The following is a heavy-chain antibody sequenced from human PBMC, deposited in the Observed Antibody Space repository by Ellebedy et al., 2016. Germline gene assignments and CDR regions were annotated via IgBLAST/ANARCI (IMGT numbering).Heavy chain of an antibody. Sequence: GGSLRLSXAASGFTFSSYWMSWVRQAPGKGLEWVANIKQDGSEKYYVDSVKGRFTISRDNAKNSLYLQMNSLRAEDTAVYYCARDIVVVPAAPHFDSWGQGTLVAVSS. V-gene: IGHV3-7*04. D-gene: IGHD2-2*01. CDR1: GFTFSSYW. CDR3: ARDIVVVPAAPHFDS. J-gene: IGHJ4*02. CDR2: IKQDGSEK.